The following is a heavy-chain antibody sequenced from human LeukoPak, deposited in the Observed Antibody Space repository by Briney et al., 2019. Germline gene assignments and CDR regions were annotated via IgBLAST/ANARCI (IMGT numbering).Heavy chain of an antibody. J-gene: IGHJ4*02. V-gene: IGHV1-2*02. D-gene: IGHD1-1*01. CDR1: GYTFTGYY. Sequence: GASVKVSCKASGYTFTGYYMHWVRQAPGQGLEWMGWTNPNSGGTNYAQKFQGRVTMTRDTSISTAYMELSRLRSDDTAVYYCARELPSPNDHHYFDYWGRGTLVTVSS. CDR3: ARELPSPNDHHYFDY. CDR2: TNPNSGGT.